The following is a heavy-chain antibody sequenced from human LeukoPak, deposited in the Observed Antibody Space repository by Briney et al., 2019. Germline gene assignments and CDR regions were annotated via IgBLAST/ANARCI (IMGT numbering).Heavy chain of an antibody. D-gene: IGHD5-18*01. Sequence: SVKVSCKASGGTFNNYAINWVRQAPGQGLEWMGGIIPIFGSSNYAQKFQGRVTITADESTTTAYMELSSRRSEDTAVYYCARVTHTELSTWFDPWGQGTLVTVSS. CDR1: GGTFNNYA. CDR3: ARVTHTELSTWFDP. CDR2: IIPIFGSS. J-gene: IGHJ5*02. V-gene: IGHV1-69*01.